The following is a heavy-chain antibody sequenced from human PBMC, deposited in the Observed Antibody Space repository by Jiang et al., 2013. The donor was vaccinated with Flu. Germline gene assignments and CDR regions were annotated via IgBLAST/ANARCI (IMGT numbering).Heavy chain of an antibody. CDR1: GFTFTSSA. V-gene: IGHV1-58*02. CDR3: ARSFAPNEFYYDSSGYTN. Sequence: GAEVKKPGTSVKVSCKASGFTFTSSAMQWVRQARGQRLEWIGWIVVGSGNTNYAQKFQERVTITRDMSTSTAYMELSSLRSEDTAVYYCARSFAPNEFYYDSSGYTNWGQGTLVTVSS. J-gene: IGHJ4*02. D-gene: IGHD3-22*01. CDR2: IVVGSGNT.